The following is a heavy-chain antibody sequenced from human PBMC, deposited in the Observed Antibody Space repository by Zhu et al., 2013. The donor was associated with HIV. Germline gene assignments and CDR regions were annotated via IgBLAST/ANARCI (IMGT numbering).Heavy chain of an antibody. CDR3: ARGIRTFYDYIWGYSDY. V-gene: IGHV1-2*02. CDR2: LNPKSGGT. D-gene: IGHD3-16*01. CDR1: GYIFSTHG. Sequence: QVQLVQSGAEVKKPGDSVKVSCTTSGYIFSTHGITWVRQAPGQGLEWMGWLNPKSGGTKYAQKFQGRATMTRDTSISTVYMELNRLTSDDTAVYYCARGIRTFYDYIWGYSDYWGQGTLVTVSS. J-gene: IGHJ4*02.